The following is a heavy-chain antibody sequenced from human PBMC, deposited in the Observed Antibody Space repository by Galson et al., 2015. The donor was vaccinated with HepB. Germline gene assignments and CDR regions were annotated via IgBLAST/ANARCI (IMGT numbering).Heavy chain of an antibody. CDR3: ARHNFPHYYYGLDV. CDR1: GYRFPNYW. V-gene: IGHV5-51*01. J-gene: IGHJ6*02. Sequence: QSGAEVKKPGESLRISCKVSGYRFPNYWIGWVRQVPGNGLEWVGIIFPHDSDTRYSPSFRGQVTISADKSISTVYLQWSSLKASDTAIYFCARHNFPHYYYGLDVWGQGTTVTVSS. CDR2: IFPHDSDT. D-gene: IGHD1-1*01.